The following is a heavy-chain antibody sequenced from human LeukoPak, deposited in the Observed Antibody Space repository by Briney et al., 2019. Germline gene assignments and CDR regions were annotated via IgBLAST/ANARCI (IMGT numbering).Heavy chain of an antibody. CDR3: ASRSPPGETGYFDY. CDR1: GGSISSGDYY. V-gene: IGHV4-30-4*01. CDR2: IYYSGST. J-gene: IGHJ4*02. Sequence: SETLSLTCTVSGGSISSGDYYWSWIRQPPGKGLEWIGYIYYSGSTYYNPSLKSRVTISVDTSKNQFSLELSSVTAADTAVYYCASRSPPGETGYFDYWGQGTLVTVSS. D-gene: IGHD2-21*01.